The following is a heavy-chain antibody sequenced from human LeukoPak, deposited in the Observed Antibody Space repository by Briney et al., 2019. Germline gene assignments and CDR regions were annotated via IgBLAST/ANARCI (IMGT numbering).Heavy chain of an antibody. CDR3: ARGARFLEWLLMGDY. J-gene: IGHJ4*02. CDR2: ISYDGSNK. V-gene: IGHV3-30*03. CDR1: GFTFSSYG. D-gene: IGHD3-3*01. Sequence: GRSLRLSCAASGFTFSSYGMHWVRQAPGKGLEWVAVISYDGSNKYYADSVKGRFTISRDNSKNTLYLQMNSLRAEDTAVYYCARGARFLEWLLMGDYWGQGTLVTVSS.